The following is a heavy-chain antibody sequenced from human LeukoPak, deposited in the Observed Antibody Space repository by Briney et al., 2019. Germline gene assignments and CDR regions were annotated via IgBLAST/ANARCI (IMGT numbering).Heavy chain of an antibody. CDR2: ISDSGGSA. CDR1: GFTFNTYA. D-gene: IGHD7-27*01. J-gene: IGHJ4*02. Sequence: GSLRLSCAASGFTFNTYAMSWVRQAPGKGLEWVSAISDSGGSAYYADSVKGRFTISRDNAKNTLYLEMNSLRAEDTAVYYCAKDFTGARDYWGQGTLVTVSS. CDR3: AKDFTGARDY. V-gene: IGHV3-23*01.